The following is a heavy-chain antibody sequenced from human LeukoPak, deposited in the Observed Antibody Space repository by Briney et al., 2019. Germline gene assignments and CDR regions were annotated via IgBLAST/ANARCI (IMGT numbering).Heavy chain of an antibody. CDR1: GDTFTGYG. CDR2: ISAYNGNT. Sequence: GASVKVSCKASGDTFTGYGISWARQAPGQGLEWMGWISAYNGNTNYAQKLQGRVTMTTDTSTSTAYMELRSLRSHDTAVYYCARDPGCGADCYFPTSDYWGQGTLVTVSS. CDR3: ARDPGCGADCYFPTSDY. V-gene: IGHV1-18*01. J-gene: IGHJ4*02. D-gene: IGHD2-21*02.